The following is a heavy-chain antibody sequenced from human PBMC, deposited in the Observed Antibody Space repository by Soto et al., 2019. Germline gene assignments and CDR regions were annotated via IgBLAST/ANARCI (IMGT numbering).Heavy chain of an antibody. J-gene: IGHJ3*02. CDR3: ARWDYVDYVGI. CDR1: GGSISSSGYS. Sequence: QLQLQESGSRLVKPSQTLSLTCAVSGGSISSSGYSWNWIRQPPGKALEWIGYISHSGSTYYNPSLKSRVTISLDTSKNQFSLKLNSVTAADTAVDYCARWDYVDYVGIGGQGTMVNVSS. V-gene: IGHV4-30-2*01. D-gene: IGHD4-17*01. CDR2: ISHSGST.